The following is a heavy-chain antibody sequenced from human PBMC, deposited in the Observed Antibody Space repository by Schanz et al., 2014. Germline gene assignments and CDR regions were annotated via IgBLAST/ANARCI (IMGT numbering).Heavy chain of an antibody. V-gene: IGHV3-30*18. CDR2: ISYDGNTK. CDR1: GFTFSNYG. J-gene: IGHJ6*02. Sequence: QVQLVESGGGVVQPGRSLRLSCAASGFTFSNYGLHWVRQAPGKGLEWVTVISYDGNTKYYADSVKGRFTISRDNSKNTLYLQMNTLRAEDTAVYYCAKDDTQVNGMDVWGQGTTVTVSS. CDR3: AKDDTQVNGMDV.